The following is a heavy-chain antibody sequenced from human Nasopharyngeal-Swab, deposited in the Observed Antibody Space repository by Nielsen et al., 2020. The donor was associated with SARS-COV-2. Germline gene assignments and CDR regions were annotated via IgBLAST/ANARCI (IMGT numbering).Heavy chain of an antibody. Sequence: RQAPGKGLERIGYIYHSGSTYYNPSLKSRVTISVDWSKNQFSLNLSSVTAADTAVYYCARLYDTSGYDYWGQGTLVTVSS. V-gene: IGHV4-30-2*01. D-gene: IGHD3-22*01. CDR2: IYHSGST. CDR3: ARLYDTSGYDY. J-gene: IGHJ4*02.